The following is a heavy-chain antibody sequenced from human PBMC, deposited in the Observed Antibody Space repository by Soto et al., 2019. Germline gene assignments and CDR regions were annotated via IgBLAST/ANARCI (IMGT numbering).Heavy chain of an antibody. V-gene: IGHV1-2*02. J-gene: IGHJ4*02. CDR3: TRASTVAGGLSNSLPNDY. D-gene: IGHD6-19*01. Sequence: QVQLVQSGAEVKKPGASVKVSCKASGYTFTDYYMHWMRQAPGQGLEWMGWINPNSGDTRYAQHFQGRVAMTRDTSDSTVYMDLNSLRSDDTAMYYCTRASTVAGGLSNSLPNDYWGQGTLVTVSS. CDR2: INPNSGDT. CDR1: GYTFTDYY.